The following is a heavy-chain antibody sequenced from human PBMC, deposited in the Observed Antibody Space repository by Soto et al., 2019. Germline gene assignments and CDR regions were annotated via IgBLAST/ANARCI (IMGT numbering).Heavy chain of an antibody. Sequence: QVQLVQSGAEVKNPGASVKVSCKASGYSFTRYGIGWARQAPGQGLEWMGWINAYNGNTNYAQNLQGRRTLTTDTSTTTAYMELRSLRSNDTAIYYCAMVDVSDTPSPQDVWSQGTTVTVSS. V-gene: IGHV1-18*01. D-gene: IGHD2-8*01. CDR3: AMVDVSDTPSPQDV. CDR2: INAYNGNT. J-gene: IGHJ6*02. CDR1: GYSFTRYG.